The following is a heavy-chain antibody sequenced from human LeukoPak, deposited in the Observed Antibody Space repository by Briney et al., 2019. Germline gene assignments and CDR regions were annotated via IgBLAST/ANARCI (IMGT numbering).Heavy chain of an antibody. Sequence: SSETLSLTCTVSGGSISSYYWSWTRQPPGKGLEWIGYIYYSGSTNYNPSLKSRVTISVDTSKNQFSLKLSSVTAADTAVYYCAKSSSSPYYFDYWGQGTLVTVSS. J-gene: IGHJ4*02. CDR2: IYYSGST. V-gene: IGHV4-59*08. CDR3: AKSSSSPYYFDY. D-gene: IGHD6-6*01. CDR1: GGSISSYY.